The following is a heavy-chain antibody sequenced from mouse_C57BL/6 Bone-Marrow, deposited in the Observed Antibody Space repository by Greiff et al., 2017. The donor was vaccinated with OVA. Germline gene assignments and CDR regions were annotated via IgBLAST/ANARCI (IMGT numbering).Heavy chain of an antibody. CDR3: VREPHYYGSSYVGPWFAY. Sequence: EVMLVESGGGLVQPKGSLKLSCAASGFTFNTYAMHWVRQAPGKGLEWVARIRSKSSNYATYYADSVKDRFTISRDNSQSMLYLQMNNLKTEDTAMYYGVREPHYYGSSYVGPWFAYWGQGTLVTVSA. D-gene: IGHD1-1*01. CDR1: GFTFNTYA. V-gene: IGHV10-3*01. J-gene: IGHJ3*01. CDR2: IRSKSSNYAT.